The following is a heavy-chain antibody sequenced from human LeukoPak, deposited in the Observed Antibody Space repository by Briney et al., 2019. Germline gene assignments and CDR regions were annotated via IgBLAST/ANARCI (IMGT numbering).Heavy chain of an antibody. CDR1: GYTLTELS. Sequence: GASVTVSCKVSGYTLTELSMHWVRQAPGKGLEWMGGFDPEDGETIYAQKLQGRVTMTEDTSTDTAYMELSSLRSEDTAVYYCATELYCSSTSCYNYYYYGMDVWGQGTTVTVSS. D-gene: IGHD2-2*02. J-gene: IGHJ6*02. CDR3: ATELYCSSTSCYNYYYYGMDV. CDR2: FDPEDGET. V-gene: IGHV1-24*01.